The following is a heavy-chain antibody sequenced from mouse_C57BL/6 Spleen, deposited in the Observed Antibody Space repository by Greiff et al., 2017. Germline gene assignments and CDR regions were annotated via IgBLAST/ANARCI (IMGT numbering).Heavy chain of an antibody. CDR2: IHPNSGST. CDR1: GYTFTSYW. Sequence: QVQLQQPGAELVKPGASVKLSCKASGYTFTSYWMHWVKHRPGQGLEWIGVIHPNSGSTNYNEKFKSKATLTVDKSSSTAYMQLSSLTSEDSAVYYCARLEIYYDYGPAVWGTGTTATVSS. V-gene: IGHV1-64*01. D-gene: IGHD2-4*01. J-gene: IGHJ1*03. CDR3: ARLEIYYDYGPAV.